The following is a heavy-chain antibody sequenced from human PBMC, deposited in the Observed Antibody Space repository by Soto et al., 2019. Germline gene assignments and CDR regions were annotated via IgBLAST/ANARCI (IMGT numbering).Heavy chain of an antibody. J-gene: IGHJ4*02. V-gene: IGHV3-30-3*01. CDR3: ARSVKIAVAGIGIDY. CDR2: MSYDGSKI. CDR1: GFTFSSYA. D-gene: IGHD6-19*01. Sequence: QVQLVESGGGVVQPGRSLRLSCAASGFTFSSYAMHWVRQAPGKGLEWVAVMSYDGSKIYYADSVKGRFTISRDNSKNTMYLQMISLKVEDTAVYYCARSVKIAVAGIGIDYWGQGTLVTVSS.